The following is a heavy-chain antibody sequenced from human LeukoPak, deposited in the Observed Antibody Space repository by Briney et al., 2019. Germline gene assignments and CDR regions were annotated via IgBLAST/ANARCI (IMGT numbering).Heavy chain of an antibody. CDR1: GYTFTSYG. J-gene: IGHJ3*02. Sequence: ASVKVSCKASGYTFTSYGISWVRQAPGQGLEWMGWISAYNGNTNYAQKLQGRVTMTTDTSTSTAYMELRSLRSDDTAVYYCARGRVLHSMAQDAFDIWGQGTMVTVSS. CDR2: ISAYNGNT. V-gene: IGHV1-18*01. D-gene: IGHD2/OR15-2a*01. CDR3: ARGRVLHSMAQDAFDI.